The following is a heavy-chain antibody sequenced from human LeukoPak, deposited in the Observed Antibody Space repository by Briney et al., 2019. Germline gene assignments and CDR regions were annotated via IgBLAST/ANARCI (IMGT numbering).Heavy chain of an antibody. V-gene: IGHV3-23*01. Sequence: GGSLRLSCAASGFTFSNYAMTWVRQAPGKGLEWVSGISRSGGSTFYVDSVKGRFTISRDNSKNTLYMQINSLRAEDAAVYYCAKNSGWYWYHAFDIWGQGTMVTVSS. CDR1: GFTFSNYA. J-gene: IGHJ3*02. D-gene: IGHD6-19*01. CDR2: ISRSGGST. CDR3: AKNSGWYWYHAFDI.